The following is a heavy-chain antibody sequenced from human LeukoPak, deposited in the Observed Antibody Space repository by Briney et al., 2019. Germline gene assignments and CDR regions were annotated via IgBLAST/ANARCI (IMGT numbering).Heavy chain of an antibody. D-gene: IGHD6-19*01. CDR2: IRPEGTTT. CDR3: ATKQWLAPPPDS. CDR1: GFTFSTYW. J-gene: IGHJ4*02. Sequence: GGSLRLSCAASGFTFSTYWMHWVRQAPGKGLVWVARIRPEGTTTAYADSVKGRFTVSRDNADNTMLLQMNSVRDEDTAVYYCATKQWLAPPPDSWGQGTPVTVSS. V-gene: IGHV3-74*03.